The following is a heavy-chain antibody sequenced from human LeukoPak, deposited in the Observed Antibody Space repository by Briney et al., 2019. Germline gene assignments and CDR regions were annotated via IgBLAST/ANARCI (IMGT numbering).Heavy chain of an antibody. CDR1: GYSINTGYY. V-gene: IGHV4-38-2*02. CDR2: IYHSGST. J-gene: IGHJ6*03. Sequence: SETLSLTCTVFGYSINTGYYWGWIRQPPGKGLEWIGTIYHSGSTYLNPSLKSRITLSVDTPRNQFSLKLSSVTAADTAMYYCAREKIGTGTVLGKDYYYMDVWGKGTTVTVSS. CDR3: AREKIGTGTVLGKDYYYMDV. D-gene: IGHD3-16*01.